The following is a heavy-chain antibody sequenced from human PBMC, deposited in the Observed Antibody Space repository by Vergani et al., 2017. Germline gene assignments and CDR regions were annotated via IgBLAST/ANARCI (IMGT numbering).Heavy chain of an antibody. CDR2: IDHTGRP. J-gene: IGHJ6*03. V-gene: IGHV4-34*01. D-gene: IGHD4-11*01. Sequence: QVQLQQWGGGLLKPLETLSLTCVVNGGSFTSYHWTWIRQSPGEGLEWVGDIDHTGRPDYNPPLKSRLTMSVDKSRNKFSLTLNSVTATDTAIYFCARVNTETNGHLYYYYYMDVWGQGTAVTVS. CDR3: ARVNTETNGHLYYYYYMDV. CDR1: GGSFTSYH.